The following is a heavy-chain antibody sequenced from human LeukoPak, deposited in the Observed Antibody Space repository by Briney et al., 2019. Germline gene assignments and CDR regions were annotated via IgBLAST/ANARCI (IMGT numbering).Heavy chain of an antibody. Sequence: SETLSLTCTVSGGSISSYYWSWIRQPPGKGLEWIGYISYSGSTNYNPSLKSRVTISVDTSTNQFSLKLSSVTAADTAAYYCARRTDYYYGMDVWGQGTTVTVSS. CDR1: GGSISSYY. CDR3: ARRTDYYYGMDV. J-gene: IGHJ6*01. CDR2: ISYSGST. V-gene: IGHV4-59*08.